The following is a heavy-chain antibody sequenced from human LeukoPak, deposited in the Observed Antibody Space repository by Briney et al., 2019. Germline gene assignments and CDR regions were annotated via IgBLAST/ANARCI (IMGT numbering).Heavy chain of an antibody. CDR2: IKQDGSEK. Sequence: GGALRLSCAASGFTFSSYWMSWVRQAPGKGLEWVANIKQDGSEKYYVDSVKGRFTISRDNAKNSLYLQMNSLRAEDTAVYYCARDLETATIGYAFHIWVQGTMVTVSS. CDR3: ARDLETATIGYAFHI. D-gene: IGHD5-24*01. J-gene: IGHJ3*02. CDR1: GFTFSSYW. V-gene: IGHV3-7*01.